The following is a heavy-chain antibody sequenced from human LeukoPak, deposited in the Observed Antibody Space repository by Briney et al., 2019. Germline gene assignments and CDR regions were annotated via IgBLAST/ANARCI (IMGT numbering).Heavy chain of an antibody. D-gene: IGHD3-22*01. CDR2: ISYDVGKK. CDR1: GFTFSSCG. J-gene: IGHJ4*02. CDR3: AKDDYYDTSGYRD. V-gene: IGHV3-30*18. Sequence: GGSLRLSCAASGFTFSSCGMHWVRQAPGKGLEWVAVISYDVGKKYYADSVKGRFTISRDNSKNTLYLQMNSLRAEDTAVYYCAKDDYYDTSGYRDWGQGTLVTVSS.